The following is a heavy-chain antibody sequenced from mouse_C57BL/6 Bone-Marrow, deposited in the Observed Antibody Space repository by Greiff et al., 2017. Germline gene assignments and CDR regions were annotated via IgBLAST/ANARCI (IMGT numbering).Heavy chain of an antibody. Sequence: QVQLQQSGAELVRPGTSVKMSCKASGYTFTNYWIGWAKQRPGHGLEWIGDIYPGGGYTNYNEKFKGKATLTADKSSSTAYMQFSSLTSEDSAIYYCARRGMTYYGYDDLAYWGQGTLVTVSA. CDR3: ARRGMTYYGYDDLAY. J-gene: IGHJ3*01. V-gene: IGHV1-63*01. CDR1: GYTFTNYW. CDR2: IYPGGGYT. D-gene: IGHD2-9*01.